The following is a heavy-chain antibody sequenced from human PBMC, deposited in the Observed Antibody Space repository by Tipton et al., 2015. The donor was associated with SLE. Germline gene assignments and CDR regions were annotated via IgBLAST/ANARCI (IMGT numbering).Heavy chain of an antibody. D-gene: IGHD3-10*01. CDR1: GGSFGFYY. CDR2: IDYTGST. Sequence: TLSLTCTVAGGSFGFYYWTWIRQPPGQGLQWIGHIDYTGSTHYNPSLKTRVTIPEDTSTNQFSLRLSSVTAADTAVYYCARGISLYYYYYMDVWGKGATVTVSS. J-gene: IGHJ6*03. V-gene: IGHV4-59*01. CDR3: ARGISLYYYYYMDV.